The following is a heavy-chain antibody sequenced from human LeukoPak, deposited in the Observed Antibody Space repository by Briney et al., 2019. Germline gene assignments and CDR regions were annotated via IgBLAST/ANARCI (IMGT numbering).Heavy chain of an antibody. CDR2: IYTSGST. V-gene: IGHV4-4*07. D-gene: IGHD6-13*01. Sequence: SETLSLTCAGSGGSISSYYWSWIRQPAGKGLECIGRIYTSGSTNYNPSLKSRVTMSLDTSKNQFSLKLSSVTAADTAVYYCARDTRDSSSWSYYYYYMDVWGKGTTVTVSS. CDR3: ARDTRDSSSWSYYYYYMDV. CDR1: GGSISSYY. J-gene: IGHJ6*03.